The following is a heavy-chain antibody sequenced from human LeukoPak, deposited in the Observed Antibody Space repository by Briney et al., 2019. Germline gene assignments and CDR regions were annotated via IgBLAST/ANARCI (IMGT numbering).Heavy chain of an antibody. V-gene: IGHV1-18*01. D-gene: IGHD3-3*01. CDR1: GYTFTSYG. Sequence: ASVKVSCKASGYTFTSYGISWVRQAPGQGLEWMGWISAYNGNTNYAQKLQGRVTMTTDTSASTAYMELRSLRSDDTAVHYCAREYYDFWSGYYTGIGAFDIWGQGTMVTVSS. CDR3: AREYYDFWSGYYTGIGAFDI. CDR2: ISAYNGNT. J-gene: IGHJ3*02.